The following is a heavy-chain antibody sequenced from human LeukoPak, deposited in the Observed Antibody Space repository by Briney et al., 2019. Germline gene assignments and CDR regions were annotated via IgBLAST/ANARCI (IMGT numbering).Heavy chain of an antibody. Sequence: GGSLRLSCAATGFTFRKHWMSWVRQTVGKGLECVAKIREDGNEKHYVDSVKGRFTISRDNAKNSLFLQMNNLRVDDTAVYYWVRDYRGGWNDYWGQGTLVTVSS. V-gene: IGHV3-7*03. J-gene: IGHJ4*02. CDR1: GFTFRKHW. CDR3: VRDYRGGWNDY. CDR2: IREDGNEK. D-gene: IGHD1-26*01.